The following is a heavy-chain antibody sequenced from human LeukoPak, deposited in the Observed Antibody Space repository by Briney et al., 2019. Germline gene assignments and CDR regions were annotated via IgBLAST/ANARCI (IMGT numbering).Heavy chain of an antibody. J-gene: IGHJ5*02. CDR2: INHSGST. CDR3: ARGSIVVVVAGRHNWFDP. D-gene: IGHD2-15*01. Sequence: SETLSLTCAVYGGSFSGYYWSWIRQPPGKGLEWIGEINHSGSTNYNPSLKSRVTISVDTSKNQFSLKLSSVTAADTAVYYCARGSIVVVVAGRHNWFDPWGQGTLVTVSS. V-gene: IGHV4-34*01. CDR1: GGSFSGYY.